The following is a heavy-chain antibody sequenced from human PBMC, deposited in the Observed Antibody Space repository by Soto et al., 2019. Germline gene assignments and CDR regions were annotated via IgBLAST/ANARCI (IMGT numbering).Heavy chain of an antibody. CDR2: INHRGST. D-gene: IGHD2-2*01. V-gene: IGHV4-34*01. CDR3: ARDGFGTSTTCLVGNWFDP. J-gene: IGHJ5*02. CDR1: GGSFSGYY. Sequence: QVQLQQWGAGLLKPSETLSLTCVVYGGSFSGYYWSWIRQSPGKGLEWLGGINHRGSTNYNPSLESRVTISVDTSKNQFSLKLPSVTAADTAMYYCARDGFGTSTTCLVGNWFDPWGQGTLVTVSS.